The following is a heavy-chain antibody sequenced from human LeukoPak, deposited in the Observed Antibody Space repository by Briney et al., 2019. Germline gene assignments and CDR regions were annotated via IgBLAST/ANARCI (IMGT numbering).Heavy chain of an antibody. V-gene: IGHV1-2*02. CDR1: GYTFTCYY. CDR2: INPNRGGT. CDR3: ARVDRSGYYYFDD. Sequence: GASVTVSCKASGYTFTCYYMHWGWQAPGQGLEWMGLINPNRGGTNYAQKFQGRITMTSATSISTAYMELSRLRSDDTAVYYCARVDRSGYYYFDDWGQGTLVTVSS. J-gene: IGHJ4*02. D-gene: IGHD3-22*01.